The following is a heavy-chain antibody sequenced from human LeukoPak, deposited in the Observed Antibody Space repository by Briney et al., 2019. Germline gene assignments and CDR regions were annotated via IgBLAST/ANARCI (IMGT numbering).Heavy chain of an antibody. CDR3: ARSRGYSYAHDY. CDR1: GGSNNSYTNYY. CDR2: IYSSGST. V-gene: IGHV4-39*01. Sequence: SETLSLTCTVSGGSNNSYTNYYWGWVRQPPGKGLEWIGGIYSSGSTYYSPSLKSRVTISVDTSKNQFSLKLSSVTAADTAVYYCARSRGYSYAHDYWGQGTLVTVSS. J-gene: IGHJ4*01. D-gene: IGHD5-18*01.